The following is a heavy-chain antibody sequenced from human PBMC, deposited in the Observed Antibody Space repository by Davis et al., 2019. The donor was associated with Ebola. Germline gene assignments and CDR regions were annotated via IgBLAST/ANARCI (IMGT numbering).Heavy chain of an antibody. D-gene: IGHD6-6*01. Sequence: SVTVSCMASGYTFTDYYMHWVRQAPGQGLEWMGWINPNSGGTNYAQKFQGWVTMTRDTSISTAYMELSRLRSDDTAVYYCARMQLRGYYFDYWGQGTLVTVSS. CDR1: GYTFTDYY. CDR2: INPNSGGT. V-gene: IGHV1-2*04. CDR3: ARMQLRGYYFDY. J-gene: IGHJ4*02.